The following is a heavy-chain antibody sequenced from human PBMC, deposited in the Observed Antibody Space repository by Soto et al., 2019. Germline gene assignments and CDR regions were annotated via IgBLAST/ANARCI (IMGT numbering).Heavy chain of an antibody. V-gene: IGHV4-34*01. J-gene: IGHJ4*01. CDR3: ARVRNRASYSSRDY. CDR2: INHSGST. D-gene: IGHD6-13*01. Sequence: SETLSLTCAVYGGSFSGYYWSWIRQPPGEGLEWIGEINHSGSTNYNPSLKSRVTISVDTSKNQFSLKLSSVTAADTAVYYCARVRNRASYSSRDYWGHGTLVIVSS. CDR1: GGSFSGYY.